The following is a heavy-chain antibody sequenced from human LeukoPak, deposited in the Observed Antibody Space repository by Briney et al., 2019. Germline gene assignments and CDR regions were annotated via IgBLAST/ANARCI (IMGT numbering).Heavy chain of an antibody. D-gene: IGHD3-22*01. J-gene: IGHJ4*02. CDR3: ARTRSSGYLTFDC. Sequence: GGSLRLSCAASGFTFSSYSMNWVRQAPGKGLEWVSSISSSSSYIYYADSVKGRLTISRDNAKNSLYLQMNSLRAEDTAVYYCARTRSSGYLTFDCWGQGILVTVSS. CDR2: ISSSSSYI. CDR1: GFTFSSYS. V-gene: IGHV3-21*01.